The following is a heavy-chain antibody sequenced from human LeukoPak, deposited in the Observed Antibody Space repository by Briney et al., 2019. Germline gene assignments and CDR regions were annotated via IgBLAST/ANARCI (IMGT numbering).Heavy chain of an antibody. V-gene: IGHV4-59*11. CDR3: ARDPTTVTKGFDI. CDR2: ISYSGST. Sequence: SETLSLTCTVSGGSISSHYWTRIRQSPGKGLEWIGYISYSGSTNYNPSLKSRVTLSVDTSKNQFSLKLSSVTAADTAVYFCARDPTTVTKGFDIWGQGTTVTVSS. CDR1: GGSISSHY. J-gene: IGHJ3*02. D-gene: IGHD4-17*01.